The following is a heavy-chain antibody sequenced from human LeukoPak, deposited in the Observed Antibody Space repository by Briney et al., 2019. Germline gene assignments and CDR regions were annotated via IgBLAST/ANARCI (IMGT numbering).Heavy chain of an antibody. Sequence: SVKVSCKASGGTFGSYAISWVRQAPGQGLEWMGGIIPIFGIVNYALKFQGRVTITADDSATTAYMELISLTSEDTAVYFCARSPGTIFGVDISRFYYYYMDVWGKGTTVTVSS. CDR2: IIPIFGIV. J-gene: IGHJ6*03. V-gene: IGHV1-69*13. CDR3: ARSPGTIFGVDISRFYYYYMDV. CDR1: GGTFGSYA. D-gene: IGHD3-3*01.